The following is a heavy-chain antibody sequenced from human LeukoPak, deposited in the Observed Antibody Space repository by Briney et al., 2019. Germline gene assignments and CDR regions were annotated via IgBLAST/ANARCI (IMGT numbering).Heavy chain of an antibody. CDR1: GFTFSNYW. Sequence: PGGSLRLSCAASGFTFSNYWMSWVRQAPGKGPEWVSGIRGNADTTYYADSVKGRFSIFRDNYKNMLYLQMNSLRVEDTALYYCAKGHGDASGYYYFDSWGQGTLVTVSS. D-gene: IGHD3-22*01. V-gene: IGHV3-23*01. CDR3: AKGHGDASGYYYFDS. CDR2: IRGNADTT. J-gene: IGHJ4*02.